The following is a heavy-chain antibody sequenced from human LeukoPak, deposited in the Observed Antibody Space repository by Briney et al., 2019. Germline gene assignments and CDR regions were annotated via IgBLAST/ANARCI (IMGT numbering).Heavy chain of an antibody. V-gene: IGHV3-43*01. CDR3: VKENGPEDGRFDY. Sequence: QSGGSLRLSCAASGFNFNDHTMHWVRQAPGKGLEWVSLISWDGDRTYYVDSVKGRFTISRDNGRRTLFLLMNSLRLEDSAVYYCVKENGPEDGRFDYWGQGTRVAVSS. J-gene: IGHJ4*02. CDR1: GFNFNDHT. CDR2: ISWDGDRT. D-gene: IGHD1-26*01.